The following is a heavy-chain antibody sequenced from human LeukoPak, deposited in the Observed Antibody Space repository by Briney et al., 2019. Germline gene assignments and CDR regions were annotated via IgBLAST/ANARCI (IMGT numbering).Heavy chain of an antibody. J-gene: IGHJ4*02. CDR3: ARGGYDSSGYPLDY. D-gene: IGHD3-22*01. Sequence: ASVKVSCKASGYTFTSYDINWVRQATGQGLEWMGWMNPNSGNTGYAQKSQGRVTMTRNTSISTAYMELSSLRSEDTAVYYCARGGYDSSGYPLDYWGQGTLVTVSS. CDR1: GYTFTSYD. V-gene: IGHV1-8*01. CDR2: MNPNSGNT.